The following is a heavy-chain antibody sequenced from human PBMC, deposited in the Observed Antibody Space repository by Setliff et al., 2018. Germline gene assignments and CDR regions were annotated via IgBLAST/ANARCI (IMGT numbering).Heavy chain of an antibody. CDR1: GFTFGSYW. CDR3: ARTTGYRLEGDFDY. D-gene: IGHD3-16*01. CDR2: IHQDGSER. V-gene: IGHV3-7*03. Sequence: PGGSLRLSCAASGFTFGSYWMTWVRQAPEKGLEWVANIHQDGSERHYVDSVKGRFTISRDNFKNTLFLQMNSLRAEDTAIYYCARTTGYRLEGDFDYWGQGTLVTAPQ. J-gene: IGHJ4*02.